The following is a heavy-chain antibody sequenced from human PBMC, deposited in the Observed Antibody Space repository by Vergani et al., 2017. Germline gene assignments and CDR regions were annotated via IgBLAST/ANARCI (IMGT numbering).Heavy chain of an antibody. V-gene: IGHV3-33*01. CDR3: ARDLRLLYNRRDP. CDR2: TWYDGNNK. Sequence: QVQLVESGGGVVQPGRSLRLSCAASGFTFNQYGMHWVRQAPGKGLEWVAVTWYDGNNKQYADSVKGRFTISRDNSKSTIYLQMNSLRDEDTGVYYCARDLRLLYNRRDPWGQGTLVTVSS. D-gene: IGHD1-14*01. J-gene: IGHJ5*02. CDR1: GFTFNQYG.